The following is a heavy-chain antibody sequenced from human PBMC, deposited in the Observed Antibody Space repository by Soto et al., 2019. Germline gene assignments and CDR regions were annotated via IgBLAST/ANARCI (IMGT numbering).Heavy chain of an antibody. V-gene: IGHV3-64D*06. CDR1: GFTFSSSA. D-gene: IGHD3-22*01. Sequence: ESLQLSCSASGFTFSSSAMHWVRQAPGKGLEYVSAISSNGGSTYYADSVKGRFTISRDNSKNTLYLQMSSLRAEDTAVYYCVKDPDRNYYYGMDVWGQGTTVTVSS. CDR2: ISSNGGST. CDR3: VKDPDRNYYYGMDV. J-gene: IGHJ6*02.